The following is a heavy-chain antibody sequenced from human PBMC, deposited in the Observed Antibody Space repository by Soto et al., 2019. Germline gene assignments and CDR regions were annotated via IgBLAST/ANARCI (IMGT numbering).Heavy chain of an antibody. CDR3: ARQRGAVTRAFDI. J-gene: IGHJ3*02. D-gene: IGHD3-16*01. V-gene: IGHV5-10-1*03. Sequence: EVQLVQSGAEVKKPGQSLRISCKASGYSFTTYWINWLRQMPGKGLELMGKIDPSDSFINYSPSFQGHVTISADKSIGTAYLQWSSLQASDTAMYYCARQRGAVTRAFDIWGQGTMVTVSS. CDR2: IDPSDSFI. CDR1: GYSFTTYW.